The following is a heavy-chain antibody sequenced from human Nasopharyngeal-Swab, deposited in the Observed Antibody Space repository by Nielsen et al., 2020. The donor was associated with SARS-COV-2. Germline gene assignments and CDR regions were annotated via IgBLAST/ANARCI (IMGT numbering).Heavy chain of an antibody. Sequence: GGSLRLSCAASGFTFSSYSMNWVRQAPGKGLEWVSYISSSSSSTIYYADSVKGRFTISRDNAKNSLYLQMNSLRDEDTAVYYCARDISSSAGFDYWGQGTLVTVSS. V-gene: IGHV3-48*02. J-gene: IGHJ4*02. CDR2: ISSSSSSTI. CDR1: GFTFSSYS. CDR3: ARDISSSAGFDY. D-gene: IGHD6-6*01.